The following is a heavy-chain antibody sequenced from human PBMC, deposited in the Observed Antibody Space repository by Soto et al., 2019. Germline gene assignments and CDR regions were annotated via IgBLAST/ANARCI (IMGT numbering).Heavy chain of an antibody. CDR3: ARAARRYSCGWYGFDY. Sequence: VQLVQSGAEVKKPGASVKVSCKASGYTFTSYGISWVRQAPGQGLEWMGWISAYNGNTNYAQKLQGRVTMTTDTSPSTGYMELRSVRSDDTGGYYCARAARRYSCGWYGFDYWGQGTLVTVSS. CDR2: ISAYNGNT. D-gene: IGHD6-19*01. V-gene: IGHV1-18*01. CDR1: GYTFTSYG. J-gene: IGHJ4*02.